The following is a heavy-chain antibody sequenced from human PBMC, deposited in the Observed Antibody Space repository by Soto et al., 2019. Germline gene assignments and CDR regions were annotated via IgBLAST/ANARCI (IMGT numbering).Heavy chain of an antibody. Sequence: EVQLLESGGGLVQPGGSLRLSCAASGFTFSSYAMSWVRQAPGKGLEWVSVISGSGGSTYYADSVKGRFTISRDNSKNTLYLQMNSRGAEDTAVYYCAKGLAWLVLYGFDYWGQGTLVTVSS. J-gene: IGHJ4*02. V-gene: IGHV3-23*01. D-gene: IGHD6-19*01. CDR2: ISGSGGST. CDR1: GFTFSSYA. CDR3: AKGLAWLVLYGFDY.